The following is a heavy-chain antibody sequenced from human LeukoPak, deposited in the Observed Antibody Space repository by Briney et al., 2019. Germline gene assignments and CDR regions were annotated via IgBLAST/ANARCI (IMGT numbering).Heavy chain of an antibody. D-gene: IGHD6-13*01. Sequence: SETLSLTCTVSGGSISSYYWSWIRQPPGKGLEWIGYIYYSGSTNYNPSPKSRVTISVDTSKNQFSLKLSSVTAADTAVYYCARGSSSSDYYYYGMDVWGQGTTVTVSS. V-gene: IGHV4-59*01. J-gene: IGHJ6*02. CDR1: GGSISSYY. CDR2: IYYSGST. CDR3: ARGSSSSDYYYYGMDV.